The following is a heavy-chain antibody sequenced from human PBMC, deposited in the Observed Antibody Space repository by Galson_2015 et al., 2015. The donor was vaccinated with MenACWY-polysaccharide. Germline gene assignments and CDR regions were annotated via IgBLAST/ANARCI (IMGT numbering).Heavy chain of an antibody. J-gene: IGHJ6*02. Sequence: SLRLSCAVSGFTFKNYWMSWVRQAPGTGLEWVANIKKDGSEKYCVDSVKGRFTISRDNGRSTLYLQMNGLRAEDTAVYYCARGHYGMDVWGQGTTVSVS. V-gene: IGHV3-7*01. CDR2: IKKDGSEK. CDR1: GFTFKNYW. CDR3: ARGHYGMDV.